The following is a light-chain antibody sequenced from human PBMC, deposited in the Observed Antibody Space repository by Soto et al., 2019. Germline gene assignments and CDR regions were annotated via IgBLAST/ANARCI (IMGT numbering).Light chain of an antibody. V-gene: IGKV1-5*01. J-gene: IGKJ1*01. CDR2: DAS. CDR3: QQYNNYPWT. Sequence: DIQMTQSPSTLSASVGDRVTITCRASQTIFRWLAWYQLKPGRAPNFLIYDASTLESGVPSRFSGSGSGTEFTLTISSLQPDYFATYYCQQYNNYPWTFGQGTKVEIK. CDR1: QTIFRW.